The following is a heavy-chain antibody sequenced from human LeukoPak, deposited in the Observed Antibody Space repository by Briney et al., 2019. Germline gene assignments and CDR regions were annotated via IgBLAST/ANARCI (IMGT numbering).Heavy chain of an antibody. CDR1: GFTFSSYG. V-gene: IGHV3-30*03. J-gene: IGHJ6*03. Sequence: GGSLRLSCAASGFTFSSYGMHWVRQAPGKGLEWVAVISYDGSNKYYADSVKGRFTISRDNSKNTLYLQMNSLRAEDTAVYYCARVGYDSSGYYYDYYYMDVWGKGTTVTVSS. CDR2: ISYDGSNK. D-gene: IGHD3-22*01. CDR3: ARVGYDSSGYYYDYYYMDV.